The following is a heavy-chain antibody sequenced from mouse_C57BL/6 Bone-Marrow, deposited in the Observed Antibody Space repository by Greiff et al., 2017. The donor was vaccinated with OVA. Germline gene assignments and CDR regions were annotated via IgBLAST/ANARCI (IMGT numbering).Heavy chain of an antibody. V-gene: IGHV1-81*01. J-gene: IGHJ2*01. Sequence: QVQLLQSGAELARPGASVNLSCTASGYTFTSYGISWVKQRPGQGLEWIGEIYPRSGNSYYNEKFKGKATLTADKSSSTAYMELRSLTSEDSAVYFCARNYYGSSNYWGQGTTLTVSS. CDR3: ARNYYGSSNY. CDR1: GYTFTSYG. D-gene: IGHD1-1*01. CDR2: IYPRSGNS.